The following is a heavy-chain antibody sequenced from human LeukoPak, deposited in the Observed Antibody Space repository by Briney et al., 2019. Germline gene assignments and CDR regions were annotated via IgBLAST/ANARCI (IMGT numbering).Heavy chain of an antibody. CDR2: IWYDGSNE. CDR1: GFTFSRYG. Sequence: PGRSLRLSCAASGFTFSRYGMHWVRQAPGKGLEWVAVIWYDGSNEYYAESVKGRFTISRGNSKNTLHLQTNSLRAEDTAVYYCARDPPMYYYDEPGSRDAFDIWGQGTMVTVSS. D-gene: IGHD3-22*01. CDR3: ARDPPMYYYDEPGSRDAFDI. V-gene: IGHV3-33*01. J-gene: IGHJ3*02.